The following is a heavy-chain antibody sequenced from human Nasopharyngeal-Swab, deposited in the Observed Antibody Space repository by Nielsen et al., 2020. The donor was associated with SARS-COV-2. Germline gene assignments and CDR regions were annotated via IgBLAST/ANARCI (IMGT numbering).Heavy chain of an antibody. CDR2: INPNSGGT. CDR1: GYTFTGYY. Sequence: ASVKVSCKASGYTFTGYYMHWVRQAPGQGLEWMGRINPNSGGTNYAQKFQGRVTMTRSTSISTAYMELSRLGSDDTAVYYCARDIVVVPAAGSYYYYYYMDVWGKGTTVTVSS. CDR3: ARDIVVVPAAGSYYYYYYMDV. D-gene: IGHD2-2*01. J-gene: IGHJ6*03. V-gene: IGHV1-2*06.